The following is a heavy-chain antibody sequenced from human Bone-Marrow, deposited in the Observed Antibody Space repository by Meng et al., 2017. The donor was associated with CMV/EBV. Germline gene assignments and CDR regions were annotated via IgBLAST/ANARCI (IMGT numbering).Heavy chain of an antibody. D-gene: IGHD1-26*01. Sequence: SCAASGFTFSSYSMNWVRQAPGKGLEWVSSISSSSSYIYYADSVKGRFTISRDNAKNSLYLQMNSLRAEDTAVYYCASYIVGATSDYWGQGTLVTVSS. CDR1: GFTFSSYS. CDR2: ISSSSSYI. CDR3: ASYIVGATSDY. J-gene: IGHJ4*02. V-gene: IGHV3-21*01.